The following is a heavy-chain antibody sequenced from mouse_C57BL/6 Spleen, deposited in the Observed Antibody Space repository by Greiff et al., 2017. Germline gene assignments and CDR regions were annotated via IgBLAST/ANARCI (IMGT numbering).Heavy chain of an antibody. Sequence: QVTLKESGPGILQPSPTLSLTCSFSGFSLRTFGMGVGWIRQPSGKGLEWLANIWWDDDKYYNPALKSRLTISKDTSKNQVFLKNANVDTADTATYYCARPETGTDFDYGGQGTTLTVSS. CDR2: IWWDDDK. V-gene: IGHV8-8*01. CDR3: ARPETGTDFDY. J-gene: IGHJ2*01. D-gene: IGHD4-1*01. CDR1: GFSLRTFGMG.